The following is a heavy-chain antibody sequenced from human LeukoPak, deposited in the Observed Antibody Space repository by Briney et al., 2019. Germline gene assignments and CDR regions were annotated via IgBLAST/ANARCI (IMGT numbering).Heavy chain of an antibody. CDR1: GGSISSYY. D-gene: IGHD6-13*01. CDR2: IYYSGST. J-gene: IGHJ4*02. CDR3: ARRASGTTKQAPAGNYYFDY. Sequence: PSETLSLTCTVSGGSISSYYWSWIRQPPGKGLEWIGYIYYSGSTNYNPSLKSRVTISVDTSKNQFSLKLSSVTAADTAVYYCARRASGTTKQAPAGNYYFDYWGQGTLVTVSS. V-gene: IGHV4-59*08.